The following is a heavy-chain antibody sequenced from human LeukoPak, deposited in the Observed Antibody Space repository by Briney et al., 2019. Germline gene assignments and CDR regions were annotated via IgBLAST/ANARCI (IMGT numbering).Heavy chain of an antibody. D-gene: IGHD6-19*01. CDR1: GFTFTTYW. Sequence: PGGSLRLSCAASGFTFTTYWMSWIRQPPGKGLDWIGEINHSGSTNYNPSLKSRVSVSVDTAKNQLSLKMSSVTAADTAVYYCARGGGVAVADYFFDYWGQGTLVTVSS. CDR2: INHSGST. V-gene: IGHV4-34*01. J-gene: IGHJ4*02. CDR3: ARGGGVAVADYFFDY.